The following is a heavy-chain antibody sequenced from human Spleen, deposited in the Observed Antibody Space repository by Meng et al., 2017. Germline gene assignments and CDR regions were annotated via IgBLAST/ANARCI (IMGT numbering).Heavy chain of an antibody. V-gene: IGHV3-21*01. CDR3: ARATGDYLIDY. CDR1: GFTFSSYS. Sequence: GESLKISCAASGFTFSSYSMNWVRQAPGKGLEWVSSISSSSSYIYYADSVKGRFTISRDNAKNSLYLQMNSLRAEDTAVYYCARATGDYLIDYWGQGTLVTVSS. CDR2: ISSSSSYI. D-gene: IGHD4-17*01. J-gene: IGHJ4*02.